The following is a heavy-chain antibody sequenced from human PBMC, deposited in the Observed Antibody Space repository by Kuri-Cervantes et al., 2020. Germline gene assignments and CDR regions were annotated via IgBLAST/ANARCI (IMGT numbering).Heavy chain of an antibody. Sequence: GESLKISCAASGFTFNSYAIHWVRQAPGKGLEWVAVISYDGSNKYYADSVKGRFTISRDDSKNTLYLQMNSLRAEDTAVYYCASRAAAGKNYFDYWGQGTLVTVSS. D-gene: IGHD6-13*01. CDR1: GFTFNSYA. J-gene: IGHJ4*02. CDR3: ASRAAAGKNYFDY. V-gene: IGHV3-30-3*01. CDR2: ISYDGSNK.